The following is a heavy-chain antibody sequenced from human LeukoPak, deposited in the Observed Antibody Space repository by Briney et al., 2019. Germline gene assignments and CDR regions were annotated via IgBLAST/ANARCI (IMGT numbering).Heavy chain of an antibody. Sequence: ASVKVSCKASGYTFTSYGISWVRQAPGQGLEWMGWISAYNGNTNYAQKLQGRVTMTTDTSTSTAYMELRSLRSDDTAVYYCARGIYDFWSGPPPDDAFDIWGQGTMVTVS. J-gene: IGHJ3*02. CDR3: ARGIYDFWSGPPPDDAFDI. D-gene: IGHD3-3*01. V-gene: IGHV1-18*01. CDR1: GYTFTSYG. CDR2: ISAYNGNT.